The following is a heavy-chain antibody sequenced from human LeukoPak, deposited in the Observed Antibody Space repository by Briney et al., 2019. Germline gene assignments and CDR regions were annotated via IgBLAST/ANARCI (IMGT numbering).Heavy chain of an antibody. D-gene: IGHD3-22*01. J-gene: IGHJ1*01. CDR3: AYCSGYYH. CDR1: GFTFSLYA. CDR2: ITSNGGST. Sequence: PGGSLRLSCSASGFTFSLYAMHWVRQAPGRGLEYVSAITSNGGSTYYADSVKGRFTISRDNSKNTLYLHMSTLRPEDTAVYYCAYCSGYYHWGQGTLVTVSS. V-gene: IGHV3-64D*06.